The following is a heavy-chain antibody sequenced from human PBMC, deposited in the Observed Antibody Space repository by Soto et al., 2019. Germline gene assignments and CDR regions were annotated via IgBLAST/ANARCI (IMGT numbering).Heavy chain of an antibody. CDR3: ARGSRYYYDSSGYFY. V-gene: IGHV5-51*01. Sequence: PGESLKISCKGSGYSFTSYCIGWVRQMPGKGLEWMGIIYPGDSDTRYSPSFQGQVTISADKSISTAYLQWSSLKASDTAMYYCARGSRYYYDSSGYFYWGQGTLVTVSS. J-gene: IGHJ4*02. CDR1: GYSFTSYC. CDR2: IYPGDSDT. D-gene: IGHD3-22*01.